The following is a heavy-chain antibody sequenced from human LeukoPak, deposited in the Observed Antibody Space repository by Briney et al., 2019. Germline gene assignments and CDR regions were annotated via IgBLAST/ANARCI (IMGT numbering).Heavy chain of an antibody. J-gene: IGHJ4*02. CDR2: ISATSTTI. V-gene: IGHV3-48*01. Sequence: GGSLRLSCAVSGFTFSDYNMNWVRQAPGKGPEWVSQISATSTTIKYADFVKGRFTISRDNAKNSLNLQMNSLRADDTAVYYCVRDNLENQWLERSYWGQGALVTVSS. CDR1: GFTFSDYN. CDR3: VRDNLENQWLERSY. D-gene: IGHD6-19*01.